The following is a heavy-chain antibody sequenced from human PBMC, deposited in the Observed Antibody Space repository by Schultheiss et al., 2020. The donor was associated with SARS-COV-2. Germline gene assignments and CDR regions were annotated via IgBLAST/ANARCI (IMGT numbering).Heavy chain of an antibody. CDR3: ARGIRYDYGMDV. D-gene: IGHD2/OR15-2a*01. J-gene: IGHJ6*02. Sequence: GGSLRLSCAASGFTFSSYDMHWVRQATGKGLEWVSAIGTAGDTYYPGSVKGRFTISRDNSKNTLYLQMNSLRAEDTAVYYCARGIRYDYGMDVWGQGTTVTVSS. V-gene: IGHV3-13*01. CDR1: GFTFSSYD. CDR2: IGTAGDT.